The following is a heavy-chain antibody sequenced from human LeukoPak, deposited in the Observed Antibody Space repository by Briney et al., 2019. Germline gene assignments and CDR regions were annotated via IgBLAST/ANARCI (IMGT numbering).Heavy chain of an antibody. CDR1: GYSFNTYW. J-gene: IGHJ4*02. D-gene: IGHD3-10*01. Sequence: GESLKISCKGSGYSFNTYWIGWVRQMPGKGLEWMGIIYPGDSDTRYSPSFQGQVTISADKSISTAYLQWSSLKASDTAMYYCARTAMVRGVIRFDYWGQGTLVTVSS. CDR3: ARTAMVRGVIRFDY. V-gene: IGHV5-51*01. CDR2: IYPGDSDT.